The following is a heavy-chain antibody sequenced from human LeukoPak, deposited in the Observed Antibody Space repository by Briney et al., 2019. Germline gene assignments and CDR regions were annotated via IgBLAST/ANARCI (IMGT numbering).Heavy chain of an antibody. CDR2: ISGSGGST. J-gene: IGHJ4*02. Sequence: EGSLRLSCAASGFTFSSYAMSWVRQSPGKGLEWVSAISGSGGSTYYADSVKGRFTISRDTSKNALYLQMNSLRAEDTAVYYCAKRTAIAGPYFDYWGQGTLVTVSS. D-gene: IGHD2/OR15-2a*01. CDR1: GFTFSSYA. CDR3: AKRTAIAGPYFDY. V-gene: IGHV3-23*01.